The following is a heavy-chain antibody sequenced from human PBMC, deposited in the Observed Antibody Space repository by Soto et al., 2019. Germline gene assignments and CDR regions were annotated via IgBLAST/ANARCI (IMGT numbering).Heavy chain of an antibody. D-gene: IGHD5-18*01. V-gene: IGHV3-53*01. J-gene: IGHJ6*02. CDR2: IYSGGST. CDR1: GFNVGCNY. CDR3: ARGGGYSLGSQTYYYYGMDV. Sequence: RGSLILSCAASGFNVGCNYMSWVRQAKGKGLEWVSVIYSGGSTYYADSVNGRFTISRDNSKNTLYLQMNSLRAEDTAVYYCARGGGYSLGSQTYYYYGMDVWGQRTTVTVSS.